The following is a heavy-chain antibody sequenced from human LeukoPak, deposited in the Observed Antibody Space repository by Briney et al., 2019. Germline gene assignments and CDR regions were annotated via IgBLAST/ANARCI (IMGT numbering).Heavy chain of an antibody. J-gene: IGHJ4*02. CDR2: INPNSGGT. CDR1: GYTFTDYY. CDR3: ARGFSYFDY. Sequence: GASVKVSCKPSGYTFTDYYIHWVRQAPGQGLEWMGWINPNSGGTNYAQKFQGRVTMTRDTSISTAYMELSSLISDDTALYYCARGFSYFDYWGQGTLVTVSS. V-gene: IGHV1-2*02.